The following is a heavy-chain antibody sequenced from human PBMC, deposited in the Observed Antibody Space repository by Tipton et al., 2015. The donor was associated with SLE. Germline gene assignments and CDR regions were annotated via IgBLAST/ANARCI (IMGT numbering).Heavy chain of an antibody. J-gene: IGHJ4*02. D-gene: IGHD5-12*01. Sequence: LRLSCAVYGGSFSGYYWSWIRQPPGKGLEWIGEINHSGSTNYNPSLKSRVTISVDTSKNQFSLKLSSVTAADTAVYYCARAYSGWLQGWGQRTLVTVSS. CDR2: INHSGST. CDR3: ARAYSGWLQG. V-gene: IGHV4-34*01. CDR1: GGSFSGYY.